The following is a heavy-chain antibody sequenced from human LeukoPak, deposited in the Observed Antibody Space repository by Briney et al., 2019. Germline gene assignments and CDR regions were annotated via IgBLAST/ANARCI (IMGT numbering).Heavy chain of an antibody. CDR1: GFTFSSYS. D-gene: IGHD6-6*01. CDR2: ISSSSYI. Sequence: GGSLRLSCAASGFTFSSYSMNWVRQAPGKGLEWVSSISSSSYIYYADSVKGRFTISRDNAKNSLYLQMNSLRAEDTAVYYCARAGYSSSSRTSYGMDVWGQGTTVTVSS. CDR3: ARAGYSSSSRTSYGMDV. J-gene: IGHJ6*02. V-gene: IGHV3-21*01.